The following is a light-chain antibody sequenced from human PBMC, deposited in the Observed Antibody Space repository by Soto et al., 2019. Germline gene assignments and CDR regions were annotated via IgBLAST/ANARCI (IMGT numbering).Light chain of an antibody. V-gene: IGLV2-14*01. CDR2: DVS. J-gene: IGLJ1*01. CDR1: SSDVGGYNY. CDR3: SSYTSSSTLI. Sequence: SALTQPASVSVSPGQSITISCTGTSSDVGGYNYVSWYQQHPGKAPKLMIYDVSNRPSGVSNRFSGSKSGNTASLTISGLQAEDEAEYYCSSYTSSSTLIFGTGTKVTVL.